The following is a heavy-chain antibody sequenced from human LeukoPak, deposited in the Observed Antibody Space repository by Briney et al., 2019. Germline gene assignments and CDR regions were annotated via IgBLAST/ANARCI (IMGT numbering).Heavy chain of an antibody. CDR2: INPDESTT. J-gene: IGHJ4*02. V-gene: IGHV3-74*01. CDR3: ARNTRTSFDI. D-gene: IGHD2-2*01. Sequence: GGSLRLSCAASGFTFSSCWMHWVRQAPGKGLVWVSRINPDESTTTYADSVKGRFTISRDNAKNTLYLQMNSLRAEDTAVYYCARNTRTSFDIWGQGTLVTVSS. CDR1: GFTFSSCW.